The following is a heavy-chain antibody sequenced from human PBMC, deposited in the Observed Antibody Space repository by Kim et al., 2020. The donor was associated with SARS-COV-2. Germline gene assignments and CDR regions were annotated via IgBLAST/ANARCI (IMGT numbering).Heavy chain of an antibody. D-gene: IGHD3-3*01. V-gene: IGHV4-34*01. CDR1: GGSFSGYY. CDR3: ARAHPHFWSGYYLTQGHRSKYYYGMDV. CDR2: INHSGST. J-gene: IGHJ6*02. Sequence: SETLSLTCAVYGGSFSGYYWSWIRQPPGKGLEWIGEINHSGSTNYNPSLKSRVTISVDTSKNQFSLKLSSVTAADTAVYYCARAHPHFWSGYYLTQGHRSKYYYGMDVWGQGTTVTVSS.